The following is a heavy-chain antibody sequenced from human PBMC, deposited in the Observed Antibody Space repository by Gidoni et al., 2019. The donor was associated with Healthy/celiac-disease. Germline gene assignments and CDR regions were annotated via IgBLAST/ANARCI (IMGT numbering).Heavy chain of an antibody. CDR1: GFTCSSYS. CDR2: ISSSSSYI. J-gene: IGHJ4*02. V-gene: IGHV3-21*01. CDR3: ASSMEDVYDFPDY. D-gene: IGHD3-10*01. Sequence: EVQLVESGGGLVKPGGSLSLSCAASGFTCSSYSMNWVRQAPGKGLEWVSSISSSSSYIYYADSVKGRFTISRDNAKNSLYLQMNSLRAEDTAVYYCASSMEDVYDFPDYWGQGTLVTVSS.